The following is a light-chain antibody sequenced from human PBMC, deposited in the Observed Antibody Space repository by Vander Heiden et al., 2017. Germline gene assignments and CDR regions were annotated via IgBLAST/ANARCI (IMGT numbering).Light chain of an antibody. CDR2: KDS. V-gene: IGLV3-25*03. J-gene: IGLJ2*01. CDR1: ALPKQY. Sequence: SYELTQPPTVSVSPGQKARITCSGDALPKQYAYWYQQKPGQAPVLVIYKDSERPSGIPERFSGSSSGTTVTLTISGVQAEDAADYYCQSADSSGTYVVFGGGTKLTVL. CDR3: QSADSSGTYVV.